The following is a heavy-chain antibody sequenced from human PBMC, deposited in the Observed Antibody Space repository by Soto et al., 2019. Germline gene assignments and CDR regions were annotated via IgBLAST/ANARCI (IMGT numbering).Heavy chain of an antibody. D-gene: IGHD3-9*01. CDR1: GGSISSGGYY. CDR3: ARSEFDWLLGGPDNWFDP. J-gene: IGHJ5*02. CDR2: IYYSGST. Sequence: QVQLQESGPGLVKPSQTLSLTCTVSGGSISSGGYYWSWIRQHPGKGLEWIGYIYYSGSTYYNPSLKSRVTISVDTSKTQFSLKLSSVTAADTAVYYCARSEFDWLLGGPDNWFDPWGQGTLVTVSS. V-gene: IGHV4-31*03.